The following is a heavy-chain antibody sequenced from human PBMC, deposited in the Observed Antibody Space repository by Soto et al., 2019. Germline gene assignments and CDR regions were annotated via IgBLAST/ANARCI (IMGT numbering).Heavy chain of an antibody. CDR1: GFTFDDYA. V-gene: IGHV3-9*03. J-gene: IGHJ6*02. Sequence: PGGSLRLSCAASGFTFDDYAMHWVRQAPGKGLEWVSGISWNSGSIGYADSVKGRFTISRDNAKNSLYLQMNSLRAEDMALYYCAKAAAAGGYYYYGMDVWGQGTTVTVSS. D-gene: IGHD6-13*01. CDR3: AKAAAAGGYYYYGMDV. CDR2: ISWNSGSI.